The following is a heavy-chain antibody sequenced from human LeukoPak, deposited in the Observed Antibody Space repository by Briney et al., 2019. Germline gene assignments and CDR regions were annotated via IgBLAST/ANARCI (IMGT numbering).Heavy chain of an antibody. D-gene: IGHD6-13*01. J-gene: IGHJ4*02. CDR3: AKVTEQQLVKAYYFDY. Sequence: GSGGSTYYADSVKGRFTISRDNXKXXLYLQMNSLRAEDTAVYYRAKVTEQQLVKAYYFDYWGQGTLVTVSS. V-gene: IGHV3-23*01. CDR2: GSGGST.